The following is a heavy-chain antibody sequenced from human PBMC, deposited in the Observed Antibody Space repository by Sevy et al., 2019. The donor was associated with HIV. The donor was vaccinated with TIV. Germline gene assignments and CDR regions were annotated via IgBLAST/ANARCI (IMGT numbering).Heavy chain of an antibody. CDR3: AREYYYDSSGYYDY. Sequence: LSLTCAASGFTFSDYYMSWIRQAPGKGLEWVSYISSSGSTIYYADSVKGRFTISRDNAKNSLYLQMNSLRAEDTAVYYCAREYYYDSSGYYDYWGQGTLVTVSS. J-gene: IGHJ4*02. D-gene: IGHD3-22*01. CDR2: ISSSGSTI. CDR1: GFTFSDYY. V-gene: IGHV3-11*04.